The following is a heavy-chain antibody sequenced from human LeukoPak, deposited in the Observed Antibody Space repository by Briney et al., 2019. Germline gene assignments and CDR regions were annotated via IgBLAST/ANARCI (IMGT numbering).Heavy chain of an antibody. D-gene: IGHD3-22*01. J-gene: IGHJ4*02. CDR3: AIGGYYYNY. V-gene: IGHV4-59*01. CDR1: GDSISTYY. CDR2: SGNTGST. Sequence: PSETLSLTCTVSGDSISTYYWTWIRQPPGKGLEWIGYSGNTGSTNYNPSLKSRVTISLDTSKNQFSLKLTSVTAADTAVYYCAIGGYYYNYWGQGTLVTVSS.